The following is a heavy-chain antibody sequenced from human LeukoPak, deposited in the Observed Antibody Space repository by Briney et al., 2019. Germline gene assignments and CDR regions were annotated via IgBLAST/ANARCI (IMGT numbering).Heavy chain of an antibody. Sequence: ASVKVSCKTSGYTFTGYYIHWVRQAPGQGLEWMGWINPNSGATDYAQKFQGRVTMTRDTSISTAYMELSRLRSDDTAVYYCARVSVPIVVVPAAIQESYYYYGMDVWGQGTTVTVSS. V-gene: IGHV1-2*02. CDR2: INPNSGAT. D-gene: IGHD2-2*02. CDR1: GYTFTGYY. J-gene: IGHJ6*02. CDR3: ARVSVPIVVVPAAIQESYYYYGMDV.